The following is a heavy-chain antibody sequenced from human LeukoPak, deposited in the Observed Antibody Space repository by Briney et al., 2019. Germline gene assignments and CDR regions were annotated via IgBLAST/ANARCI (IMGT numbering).Heavy chain of an antibody. D-gene: IGHD3-10*01. CDR2: INHSGST. Sequence: SETLSLTCAVYGGSFSGYYWSWIRQPPGKGLEWIGEINHSGSTNYNPSLKSRVTISVDTSKNQFSLKLSSVTAADTAVYYCARGRGRGPRTAEYDYWGQGTLVTVSS. CDR1: GGSFSGYY. CDR3: ARGRGRGPRTAEYDY. V-gene: IGHV4-34*01. J-gene: IGHJ4*02.